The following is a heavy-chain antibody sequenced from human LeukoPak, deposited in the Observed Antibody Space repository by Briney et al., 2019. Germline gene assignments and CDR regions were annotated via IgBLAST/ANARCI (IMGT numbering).Heavy chain of an antibody. CDR2: IKQDGSGK. V-gene: IGHV3-7*01. J-gene: IGHJ4*02. Sequence: PGGSLRLSCAASGFTFSSYWMSWVRQAPGKGLEWVANIKQDGSGKYYVDSVKGRFTISRDNAKNSLYLQMNSLRAEDTAVYYCARRFESSSGYYVFDYWGQGTLVTVSS. D-gene: IGHD3-22*01. CDR3: ARRFESSSGYYVFDY. CDR1: GFTFSSYW.